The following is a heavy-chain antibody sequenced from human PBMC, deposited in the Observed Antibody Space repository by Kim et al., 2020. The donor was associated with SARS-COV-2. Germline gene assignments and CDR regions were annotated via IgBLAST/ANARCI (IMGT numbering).Heavy chain of an antibody. CDR1: GFTFSSYG. D-gene: IGHD3-9*01. CDR2: ISYDGSKK. CDR3: AKQNDILTHYGLDV. Sequence: GGSLRLSCTASGFTFSSYGMNWARQAPGKGLEWVAVISYDGSKKYYADSVKGRFTISRDNSKNTLYLQMNSLRAEDTAVYYCAKQNDILTHYGLDVWGQGPTVTVSS. V-gene: IGHV3-30*18. J-gene: IGHJ6*02.